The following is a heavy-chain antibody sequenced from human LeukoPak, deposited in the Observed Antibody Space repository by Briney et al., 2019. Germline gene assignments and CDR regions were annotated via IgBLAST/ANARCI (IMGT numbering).Heavy chain of an antibody. CDR1: GFTFDDYA. J-gene: IGHJ3*02. CDR3: AKALISGTQGAFDI. Sequence: PGGSLRLSCAASGFTFDDYAMHWVRQAPGKGLEWVSGISWNSGSIGYADSVKGRFTISRDNAKNSLYLQMNSLRAEDTALYYCAKALISGTQGAFDIWGQGTMVTVSS. D-gene: IGHD3-10*01. V-gene: IGHV3-9*01. CDR2: ISWNSGSI.